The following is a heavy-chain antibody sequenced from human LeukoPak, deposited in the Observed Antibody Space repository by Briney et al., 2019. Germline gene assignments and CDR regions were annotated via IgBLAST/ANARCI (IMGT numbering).Heavy chain of an antibody. V-gene: IGHV3-33*01. Sequence: GRSLRLSCAASGFTFSKYGMHWVRQAPGKGLKWVALIWYDGSNQYYADSVKGRFTISRDNSKNTLYLQMNSLRAEDTALYYCAREVSQPYYFDSWGQGTLVTVSS. CDR2: IWYDGSNQ. J-gene: IGHJ4*02. D-gene: IGHD2-2*01. CDR1: GFTFSKYG. CDR3: AREVSQPYYFDS.